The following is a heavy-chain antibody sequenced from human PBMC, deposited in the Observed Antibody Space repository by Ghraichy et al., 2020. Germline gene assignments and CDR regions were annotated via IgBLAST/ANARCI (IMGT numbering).Heavy chain of an antibody. CDR2: INPSGGST. D-gene: IGHD6-19*01. CDR1: GYTFTSYY. V-gene: IGHV1-46*01. Sequence: ASVKVSCKASGYTFTSYYMHWVRQAPGQGLEWMGIINPSGGSTSYAQKFQGRVTMTRDTSTSTVYMELSSLRSEDTAVYYCARETSSGWYRKGNEYFQHWGQGTLVTVSS. J-gene: IGHJ1*01. CDR3: ARETSSGWYRKGNEYFQH.